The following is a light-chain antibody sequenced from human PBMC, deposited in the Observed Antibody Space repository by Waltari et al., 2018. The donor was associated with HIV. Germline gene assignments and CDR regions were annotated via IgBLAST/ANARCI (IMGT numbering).Light chain of an antibody. CDR2: KVS. CDR3: MQGTHWPPT. V-gene: IGKV2-30*01. J-gene: IGKJ3*01. CDR1: QSLLYSDGNTY. Sequence: DAVVTQSPLPLPVTLGQTAFISCRSSQSLLYSDGNTYLNWYHQRPGKSPRLLIYKVSNRDCGVPDRFSGSGSGTEFTLTISRVEAEDVGVYYCMQGTHWPPTFGPGTKVDI.